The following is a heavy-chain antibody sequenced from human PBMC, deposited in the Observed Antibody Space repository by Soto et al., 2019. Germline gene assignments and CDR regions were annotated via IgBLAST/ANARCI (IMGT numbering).Heavy chain of an antibody. CDR3: AIGRGYCMSTSCYVGSDY. CDR2: ISGSGGST. CDR1: GFTFSSYA. Sequence: EVQLLESGGGLVQPGGSLRLSCAASGFTFSSYAMSWVRQAPGKGLEWVSAISGSGGSTYYADSVKGRFTISRDNSKNTLYMQMTSLRAEDTAVYYCAIGRGYCMSTSCYVGSDYWGQGTLVTVSS. J-gene: IGHJ4*02. V-gene: IGHV3-23*01. D-gene: IGHD2-2*01.